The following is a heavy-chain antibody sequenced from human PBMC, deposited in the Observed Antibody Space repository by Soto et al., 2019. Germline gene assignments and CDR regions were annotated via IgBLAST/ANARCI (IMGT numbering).Heavy chain of an antibody. CDR2: IIPISGTA. Sequence: QVQLVQSGAEVKKPGSSVKVSCKASGGTFSSYAISWVRQAPGQGLEWMGGIIPISGTANYAQKFQGRVTITADESTSTAYMEVSSPRSEDTAVYYCARSQGSSTSLEVYYYYYYGMDVWGQGTTVTVSS. J-gene: IGHJ6*02. CDR1: GGTFSSYA. CDR3: ARSQGSSTSLEVYYYYYYGMDV. D-gene: IGHD2-2*01. V-gene: IGHV1-69*01.